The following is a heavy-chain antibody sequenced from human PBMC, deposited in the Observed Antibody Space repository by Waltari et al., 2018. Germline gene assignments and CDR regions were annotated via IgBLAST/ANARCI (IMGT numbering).Heavy chain of an antibody. CDR3: ARTGTVVVIPEAKGAFHV. D-gene: IGHD2-21*01. Sequence: VALLESGPGLVKPSQTLSLPCRASRGSISSGRYSWSLLRRPAGKGLEWIGHIYTTGSTNYNPSLESRVTISLDTSKNQFSLRLTSVTAADSAVYFCARTGTVVVIPEAKGAFHVWGRGTTVTVSS. J-gene: IGHJ3*01. CDR2: IYTTGST. CDR1: RGSISSGRYS. V-gene: IGHV4-61*02.